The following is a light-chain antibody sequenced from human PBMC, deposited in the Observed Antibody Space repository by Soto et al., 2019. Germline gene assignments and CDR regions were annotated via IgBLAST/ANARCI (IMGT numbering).Light chain of an antibody. J-gene: IGKJ1*01. Sequence: DIQMTQTPSSLSASVGDRVTITCRASQSLRRYLNWHQQKPGKPPKLLIHAASSLQNGVPCRFSGSGSGTDFTLIISSVEAEDVANYYCKHSNRTPETFGQGTKVEIK. CDR3: KHSNRTPET. CDR2: AAS. CDR1: QSLRRY. V-gene: IGKV1-39*01.